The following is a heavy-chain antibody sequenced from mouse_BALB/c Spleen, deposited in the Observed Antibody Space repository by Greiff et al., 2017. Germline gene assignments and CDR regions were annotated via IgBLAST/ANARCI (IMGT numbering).Heavy chain of an antibody. CDR3: ARQGSKAMDY. CDR1: GFAFSSYD. V-gene: IGHV5-12-1*01. Sequence: EVKLVESGGGLVKPGGSLKLSCAASGFAFSSYDMSWVRQTPEKRLEWVAYISSGGGSTYYPDTVKGRFTISRDNAKNTLYLQMSSLKSEDTAMYYCARQGSKAMDYWGQGTSVTVSS. CDR2: ISSGGGST. J-gene: IGHJ4*01.